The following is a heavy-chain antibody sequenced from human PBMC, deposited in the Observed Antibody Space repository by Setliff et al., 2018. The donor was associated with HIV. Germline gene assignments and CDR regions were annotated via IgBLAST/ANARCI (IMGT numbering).Heavy chain of an antibody. CDR3: ARFRKRGSYYATRGHDAFDI. Sequence: SETLSLTCNVSGGSITTGGYYWGWIRQHPGKGLEWIGYIYYSGSTYYNPSLKSRIAISVDTSKTQFSLNLSSVTAADTAVYYCARFRKRGSYYATRGHDAFDIWGKGTMVTVSS. V-gene: IGHV4-31*03. J-gene: IGHJ3*02. D-gene: IGHD3-22*01. CDR2: IYYSGST. CDR1: GGSITTGGYY.